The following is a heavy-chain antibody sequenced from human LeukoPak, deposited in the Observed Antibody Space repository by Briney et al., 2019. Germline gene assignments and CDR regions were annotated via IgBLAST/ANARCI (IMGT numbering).Heavy chain of an antibody. D-gene: IGHD3-22*01. J-gene: IGHJ3*02. V-gene: IGHV1-2*06. CDR2: INPNSGGT. Sequence: AAVKVSCKAAGYTFTGYYMHWVRQDPGQGLEWMGRINPNSGGTNYAQKFQGRVTMTRDTSISTAHMELSRLRSDDTAVYYCARAPVYYDSSGYNDAFDIWGQGTMVTVSS. CDR3: ARAPVYYDSSGYNDAFDI. CDR1: GYTFTGYY.